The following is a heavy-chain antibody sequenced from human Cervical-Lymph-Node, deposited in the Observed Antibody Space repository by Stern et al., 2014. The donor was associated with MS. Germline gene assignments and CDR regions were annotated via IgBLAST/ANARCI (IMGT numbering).Heavy chain of an antibody. D-gene: IGHD1-14*01. Sequence: QVQLVQSGAEVKKPGASVKVSCKTSGYTFMEYYIHWVRQAPGQGLEWLGWINPSSGGTNYAHKYQGRVTMTAVTSVTTAYMELTSLTSDDTGVYYCARTWAVAEIDAWGQGTLVTVSS. CDR1: GYTFMEYY. V-gene: IGHV1-2*07. CDR2: INPSSGGT. CDR3: ARTWAVAEIDA. J-gene: IGHJ4*02.